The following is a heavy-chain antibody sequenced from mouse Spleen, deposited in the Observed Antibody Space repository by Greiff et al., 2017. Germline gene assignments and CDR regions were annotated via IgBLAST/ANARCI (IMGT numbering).Heavy chain of an antibody. D-gene: IGHD2-4*01. CDR3: ARGDYDNWYFDV. CDR1: GYSITSGYY. CDR2: ISYDGSN. V-gene: IGHV3-6*01. Sequence: EVQLQQSGPGLVKPSQSLSLTCSVTGYSITSGYYWNWIRQFPGNKLEWMGYISYDGSNNYNPSLKNRISITRDTSKNQFFLKLNSVTTEDTATYYCARGDYDNWYFDVWGTGTTVTVSS. J-gene: IGHJ1*03.